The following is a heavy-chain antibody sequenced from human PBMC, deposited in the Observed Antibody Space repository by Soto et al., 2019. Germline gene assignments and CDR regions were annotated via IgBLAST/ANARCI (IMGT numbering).Heavy chain of an antibody. Sequence: QVQLVQSGAEVRKPGASVKVSCKASGYTFSSHGIIWVRQAPGQGLEWMGWISGYNGNAKYAQRCQGRVTMPTDTSTSTVYMDLRSLGSDDSAVYYCAREGSYGWYDCWGQGTLVTVSS. CDR3: AREGSYGWYDC. V-gene: IGHV1-18*01. CDR1: GYTFSSHG. J-gene: IGHJ5*01. CDR2: ISGYNGNA. D-gene: IGHD2-15*01.